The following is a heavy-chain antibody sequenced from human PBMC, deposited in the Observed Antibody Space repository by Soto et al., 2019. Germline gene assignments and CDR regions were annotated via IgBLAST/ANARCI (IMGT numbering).Heavy chain of an antibody. CDR3: AGAASEYYFDS. CDR1: GGSISTGGYY. Sequence: SETLSLTCSVSGGSISTGGYYWSWVRQHPGKGLEWIGYIYYSGSTFYNPSLKSRVTISVDTSKNQFSLKLNSVTAADTAVFYCAGAASEYYFDSWGQGTPVTVSS. CDR2: IYYSGST. D-gene: IGHD2-15*01. J-gene: IGHJ4*02. V-gene: IGHV4-31*03.